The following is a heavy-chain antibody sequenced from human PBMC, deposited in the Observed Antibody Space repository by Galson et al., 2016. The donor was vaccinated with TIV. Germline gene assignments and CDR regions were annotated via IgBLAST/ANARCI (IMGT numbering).Heavy chain of an antibody. CDR3: ARRYFDL. CDR1: GFTFSDYW. J-gene: IGHJ2*01. CDR2: IKQDGSEK. V-gene: IGHV3-7*01. Sequence: SLRLSCAASGFTFSDYWMHWVRQTPGKGLEWVANIKQDGSEKYYVDSVKGRFTISRDNAKSSLFLQMNSLRAADTAVYYCARRYFDLWGRGTLVTVSS.